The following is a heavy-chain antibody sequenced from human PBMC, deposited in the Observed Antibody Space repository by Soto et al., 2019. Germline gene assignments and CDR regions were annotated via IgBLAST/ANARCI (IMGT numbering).Heavy chain of an antibody. V-gene: IGHV4-59*08. CDR2: IYNSGST. D-gene: IGHD6-19*01. CDR3: ARHESSGWYYFDY. Sequence: SETLSLTCTVSGGSISSYYWSWIRQPPGKGLEWIGYIYNSGSTNYNPSHKSRVTISVDMSKNQISQKLNSVTAADTAVYYCARHESSGWYYFDYWGQGTLVTVSS. J-gene: IGHJ4*02. CDR1: GGSISSYY.